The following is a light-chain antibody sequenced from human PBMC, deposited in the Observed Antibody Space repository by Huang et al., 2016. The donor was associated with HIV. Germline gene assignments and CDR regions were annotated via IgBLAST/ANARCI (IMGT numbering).Light chain of an antibody. CDR1: QSVSSN. V-gene: IGKV3-15*01. J-gene: IGKJ2*01. CDR3: QQYDNWPPEYT. CDR2: GAS. Sequence: EIVLTQSPATLSVSPGDRATLSCRASQSVSSNLAWYQQKPGQAPRLLIYGASTRAAGIPARFSGSGSGTKFTLTISSLQSEDFALYYCQQYDNWPPEYTFGQGTKLEIK.